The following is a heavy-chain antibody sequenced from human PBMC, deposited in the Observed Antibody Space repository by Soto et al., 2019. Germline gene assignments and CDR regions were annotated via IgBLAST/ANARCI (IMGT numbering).Heavy chain of an antibody. Sequence: GGSLRLSCAASGFTFSSYAMHWVRQAPGKGLEWVAVISYDGSNKYYADSVKGRFTISRDNSKNTLYLQMNSLRAEDTAVYYCARELFLVENAFDIWGQGTMVTVSS. CDR2: ISYDGSNK. D-gene: IGHD3-3*01. J-gene: IGHJ3*02. CDR3: ARELFLVENAFDI. CDR1: GFTFSSYA. V-gene: IGHV3-30-3*01.